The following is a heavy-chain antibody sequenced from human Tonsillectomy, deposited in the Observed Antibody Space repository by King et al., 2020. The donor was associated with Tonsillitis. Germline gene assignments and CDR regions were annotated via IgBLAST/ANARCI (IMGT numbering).Heavy chain of an antibody. J-gene: IGHJ3*02. CDR1: GDSINSGDYY. D-gene: IGHD3-22*01. CDR2: IYYSGTT. V-gene: IGHV4-31*03. CDR3: ARGPSYYIGSAYAFDI. Sequence: QLQESGPGLVKPSQTLSLTCTVSGDSINSGDYYWTWIRQHPGKGLEWIGNIYYSGTTYYNPSLKSRLTLSVDTSKNQFSLKLTSVTAADTAVFYCARGPSYYIGSAYAFDIWGQGTMVTVSS.